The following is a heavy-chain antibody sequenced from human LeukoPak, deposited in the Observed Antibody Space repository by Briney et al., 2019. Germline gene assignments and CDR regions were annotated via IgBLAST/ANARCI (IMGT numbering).Heavy chain of an antibody. CDR3: ARDRFYDFWSGYDAFDI. V-gene: IGHV3-48*01. CDR2: ISSSSSTI. J-gene: IGHJ3*02. CDR1: GFTFSSYS. Sequence: GGSLRLSXAASGFTFSSYSMNWVRQAPGKGLEWVTYISSSSSTIYYADSVKGRFTISRDNAKNSLYLQMNSLRAEDTAVYYCARDRFYDFWSGYDAFDIRGQGTMVTVSS. D-gene: IGHD3-3*01.